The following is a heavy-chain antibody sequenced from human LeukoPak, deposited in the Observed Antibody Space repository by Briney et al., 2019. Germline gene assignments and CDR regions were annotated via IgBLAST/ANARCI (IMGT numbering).Heavy chain of an antibody. CDR2: MNPNSGNT. Sequence: ASVKVSCKASGYTFTSYDINWVRQATGQGLEWMGWMNPNSGNTGYAQKFQGRVTITRNTSISTAYMELSSLRSEDTAVYYCARGGGLRFLEWLLRQAALDYWGQGTLVTVSS. V-gene: IGHV1-8*03. D-gene: IGHD3-3*01. CDR3: ARGGGLRFLEWLLRQAALDY. J-gene: IGHJ4*02. CDR1: GYTFTSYD.